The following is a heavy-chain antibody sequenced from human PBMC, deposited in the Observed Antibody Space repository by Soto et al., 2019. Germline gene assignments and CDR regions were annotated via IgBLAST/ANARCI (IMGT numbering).Heavy chain of an antibody. CDR1: GFTFSSYA. V-gene: IGHV3-64D*06. CDR2: ISSNGGST. D-gene: IGHD3-10*01. J-gene: IGHJ4*02. Sequence: GSLRLSCSASGFTFSSYAMHWVRQAPGKGLEYVSAISSNGGSTYYADSVKGRFTISRDNSKSTLYLQMSSLRAEDTAVYYCVKGTDYYGSGSYYHPFDYWGQGTLVTVSS. CDR3: VKGTDYYGSGSYYHPFDY.